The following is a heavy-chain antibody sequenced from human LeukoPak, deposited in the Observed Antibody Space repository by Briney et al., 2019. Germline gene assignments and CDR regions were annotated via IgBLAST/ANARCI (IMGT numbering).Heavy chain of an antibody. CDR1: GYTFTSYG. V-gene: IGHV1-18*01. J-gene: IGHJ4*02. CDR2: ISAYNGNT. CDR3: ARVWRGYSSSGYGDY. D-gene: IGHD6-13*01. Sequence: ASVKVSCKASGYTFTSYGISWVRQAPGQGLEWMGWISAYNGNTNYAQKLQGRVTMTTDTSTSTAYMELRSLRSDDTAVYYCARVWRGYSSSGYGDYWGQGTLVTVSS.